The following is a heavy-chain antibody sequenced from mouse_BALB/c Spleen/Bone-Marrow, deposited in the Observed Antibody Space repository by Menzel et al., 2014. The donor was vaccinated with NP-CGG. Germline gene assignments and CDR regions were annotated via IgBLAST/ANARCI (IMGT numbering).Heavy chain of an antibody. V-gene: IGHV14-3*02. Sequence: VQLQQSGAELVKPGASVKLSCTASGFNIKDTYMHWVKPRPEQGLEWIGGIDPANGNTKYDPQFPGKATITADTSSNTAYLQVCSLTSEDNAVYDCARSTGGPDVFAYWGQGTLVTVSA. CDR1: GFNIKDTY. J-gene: IGHJ3*01. CDR3: ARSTGGPDVFAY. CDR2: IDPANGNT.